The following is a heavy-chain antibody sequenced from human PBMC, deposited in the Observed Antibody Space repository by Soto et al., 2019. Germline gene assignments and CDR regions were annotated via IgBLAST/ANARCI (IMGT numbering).Heavy chain of an antibody. CDR2: ISGSGCSS. D-gene: IGHD6-19*01. CDR3: AEDGAYSSGWTLEYYFDF. CDR1: GYTFNSYG. Sequence: GGSLKLSCAASGYTFNSYGIHWVRLVSVLGFDWVLAISGSGCSSYYADAVMGRFTISSDNSKNTLYLQMNSLRVEDTVVYYCAEDGAYSSGWTLEYYFDFWGQGT. J-gene: IGHJ4*02. V-gene: IGHV3-23*01.